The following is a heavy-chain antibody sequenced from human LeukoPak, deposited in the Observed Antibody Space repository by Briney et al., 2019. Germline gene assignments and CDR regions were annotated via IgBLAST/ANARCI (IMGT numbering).Heavy chain of an antibody. J-gene: IGHJ4*02. CDR2: IYNTGNT. D-gene: IGHD3-22*01. Sequence: SETLSLTCTVSGGSISRGGYYWSWIRQLPGKGLEWIGYIYNTGNTYYNPSLKSRVTISVDTSKNQFSLNLSSVTAADTAVYYCATFNYDSSGYYLDYWGQGTLVTVSS. V-gene: IGHV4-31*03. CDR3: ATFNYDSSGYYLDY. CDR1: GGSISRGGYY.